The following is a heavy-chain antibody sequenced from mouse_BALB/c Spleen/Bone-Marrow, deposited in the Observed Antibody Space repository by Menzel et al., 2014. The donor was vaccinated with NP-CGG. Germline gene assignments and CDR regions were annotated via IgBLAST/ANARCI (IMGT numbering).Heavy chain of an antibody. V-gene: IGHV1-84*02. Sequence: LVESGPELVKPGASVKISCKASGYTFTDYYINWVKQKPGQGLEWIGWIYPGSGTTKYNEKFKGKATLTVDTSSSTAYMQPSSLTSEDTAVYFCARGHGYVDVMDCWGQGTSVTVSS. CDR3: ARGHGYVDVMDC. CDR2: IYPGSGTT. D-gene: IGHD1-2*01. CDR1: GYTFTDYY. J-gene: IGHJ4*01.